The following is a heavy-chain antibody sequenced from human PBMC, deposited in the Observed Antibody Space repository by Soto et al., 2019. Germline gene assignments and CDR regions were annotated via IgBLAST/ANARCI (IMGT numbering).Heavy chain of an antibody. V-gene: IGHV3-23*01. CDR2: ISGSGGST. CDR1: GFTFSSYA. J-gene: IGHJ4*02. Sequence: EVQLLESGGGLVQPGGSLRLSCAASGFTFSSYAMSWVRQAPGKGLEWVSAISGSGGSTYYADSVKGRFTISRDNSKNTLYLQMNSLRAEDTAVYYCAFNSGSGSYYFDYWGQGTLVTVSS. CDR3: AFNSGSGSYYFDY. D-gene: IGHD3-10*01.